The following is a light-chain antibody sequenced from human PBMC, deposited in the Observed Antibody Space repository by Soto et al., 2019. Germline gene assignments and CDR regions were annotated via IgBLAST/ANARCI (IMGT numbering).Light chain of an antibody. Sequence: QSALTQPTSVSGSPGQSITISCTGTSSDVGGHDYVSWYQRHPGKAPKLIIYEVRNRPSGVSNRFSGSKSGNTASLTISGLQAEDEADYYCSSYSSTTLVFGTGTKVTVL. CDR3: SSYSSTTLV. J-gene: IGLJ1*01. CDR1: SSDVGGHDY. CDR2: EVR. V-gene: IGLV2-14*01.